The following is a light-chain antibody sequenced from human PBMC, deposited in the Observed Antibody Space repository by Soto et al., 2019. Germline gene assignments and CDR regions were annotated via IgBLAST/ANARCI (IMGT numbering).Light chain of an antibody. J-gene: IGLJ3*02. Sequence: QSVLTQPPSASGTSGQRVTISCSGSSSNIESNYVYWYQQLPGTAPKLLMYRNDQRPSGVPDRFSGSKSGTSASLAISGLRSEDEADYYCAAWDDSLSGWVFGGGTKLTV. V-gene: IGLV1-47*01. CDR3: AAWDDSLSGWV. CDR1: SSNIESNY. CDR2: RND.